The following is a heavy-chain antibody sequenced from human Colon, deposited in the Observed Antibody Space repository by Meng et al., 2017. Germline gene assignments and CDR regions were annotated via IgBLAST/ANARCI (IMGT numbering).Heavy chain of an antibody. D-gene: IGHD5-24*01. CDR1: GFTFSSFA. V-gene: IGHV3-30*15. CDR2: MSYDGSRQ. J-gene: IGHJ6*02. CDR3: AKSHATMYYYGMDV. Sequence: GESLKISCAASGFTFSSFAMNWVRQAPGKGLEWVAMMSYDGSRQTYADSVRGRFTISRDNSKNTLFLQMSSLRAEDTAVDYCAKSHATMYYYGMDVWGQGTTVTVSS.